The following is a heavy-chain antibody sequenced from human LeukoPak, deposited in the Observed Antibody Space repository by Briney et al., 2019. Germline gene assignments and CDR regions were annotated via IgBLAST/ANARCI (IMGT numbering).Heavy chain of an antibody. Sequence: SETLSLTCTVSGGSISSYYWNWIRQPPGKGLEWIGYISYSGTTNYNPSLKSRVTISVDTSKNQFSLKLSSVTAADTAVYFCARGRVSSSTWYSTYYYFFYMDFWGKGTTVTVSS. D-gene: IGHD4-11*01. CDR3: ARGRVSSSTWYSTYYYFFYMDF. V-gene: IGHV4-59*01. CDR1: GGSISSYY. J-gene: IGHJ6*03. CDR2: ISYSGTT.